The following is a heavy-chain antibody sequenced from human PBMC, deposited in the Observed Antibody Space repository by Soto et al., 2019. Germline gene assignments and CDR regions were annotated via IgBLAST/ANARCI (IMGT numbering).Heavy chain of an antibody. V-gene: IGHV3-49*04. CDR1: GFTFGGYA. Sequence: GGSLRLSCTTSGFTFGGYAMSWVRQAPGKGLEWVGFIRGKAYSGTTEYAASVRGRFTISRDNSKKTLYLQMSSLRADDSAVYFCARGSKDSYPGSRIFDFWGRGTLVTVSS. CDR3: ARGSKDSYPGSRIFDF. D-gene: IGHD3-10*01. J-gene: IGHJ4*02. CDR2: IRGKAYSGTT.